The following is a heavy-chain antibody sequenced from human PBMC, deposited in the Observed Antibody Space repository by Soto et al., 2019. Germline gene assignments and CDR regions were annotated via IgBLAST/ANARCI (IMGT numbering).Heavy chain of an antibody. V-gene: IGHV3-30*18. CDR1: GFTFSSYG. Sequence: GGSLRLSCAASGFTFSSYGMHWVRQAPGKGLEWVAVISYDGSNKYYADSVKGRFTISRDNSKNTLYLQMNSLRAEETAVYYCAKGRREETFLDYWGQGTLVTVSS. CDR2: ISYDGSNK. D-gene: IGHD3-16*01. CDR3: AKGRREETFLDY. J-gene: IGHJ4*02.